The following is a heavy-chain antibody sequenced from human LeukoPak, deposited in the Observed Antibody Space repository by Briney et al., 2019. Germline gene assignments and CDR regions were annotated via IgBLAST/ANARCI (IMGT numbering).Heavy chain of an antibody. CDR3: ARDTGYYGDYVGDY. D-gene: IGHD4-17*01. CDR1: GFTISSYG. V-gene: IGHV3-33*01. Sequence: WGSLSLTCTVSGFTISSYGMHWVRQAQDKGQERVAVVWYDGSNKYYADSVKGRLTSSRHDSKNTLFLQMHSLRAEDTSVYYCARDTGYYGDYVGDYWGRGPLVTVSS. J-gene: IGHJ4*02. CDR2: VWYDGSNK.